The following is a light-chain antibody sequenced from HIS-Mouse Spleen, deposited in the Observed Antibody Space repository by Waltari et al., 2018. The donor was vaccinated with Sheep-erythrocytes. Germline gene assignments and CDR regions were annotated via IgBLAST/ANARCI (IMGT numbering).Light chain of an antibody. CDR2: AGS. CDR1: QGISSW. V-gene: IGKV1-12*01. Sequence: DIQMTQSPSSVSASVRDRVTTTCRASQGISSWIAWYQQKPGKPPKPLIYAGSSLQSGVPSRFSGSGSGTEFTLTISSLQPEDFATYYCQQANSFPITFGQGTRLEIK. J-gene: IGKJ5*01. CDR3: QQANSFPIT.